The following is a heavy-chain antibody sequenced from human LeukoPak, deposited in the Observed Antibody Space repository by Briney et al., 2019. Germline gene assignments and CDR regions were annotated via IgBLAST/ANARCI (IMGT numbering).Heavy chain of an antibody. CDR3: ANNFAISAGSAYDI. Sequence: SETLSLTCTVSGGSISSYYWSWIRQPPGKGLEWIGYIYYSGSTNYNPSLKSRVTISVDTSKNQFSLKLSSVTAADTAVYYCANNFAISAGSAYDIWGQGTMVTVSS. CDR2: IYYSGST. V-gene: IGHV4-59*01. D-gene: IGHD1-1*01. J-gene: IGHJ3*02. CDR1: GGSISSYY.